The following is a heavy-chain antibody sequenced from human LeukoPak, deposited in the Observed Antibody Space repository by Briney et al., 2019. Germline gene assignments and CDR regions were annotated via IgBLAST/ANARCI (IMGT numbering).Heavy chain of an antibody. V-gene: IGHV1-18*01. CDR1: GYTFTSYG. J-gene: IGHJ6*02. CDR2: ISAYNGNT. Sequence: ASVKVSCKASGYTFTSYGISWVRQAPGQGLEWMGWISAYNGNTNYAQKLQGRVTMTTDTSTSTAYMELRSLRSDDTAVYYCARDSRFYDSWSGSYYGMDVWGQGTTVTVSS. CDR3: ARDSRFYDSWSGSYYGMDV. D-gene: IGHD3-3*01.